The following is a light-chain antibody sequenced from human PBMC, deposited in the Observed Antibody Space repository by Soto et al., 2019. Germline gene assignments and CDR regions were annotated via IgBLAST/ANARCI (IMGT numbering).Light chain of an antibody. V-gene: IGKV1-5*01. J-gene: IGKJ1*01. CDR1: QSISNW. CDR3: QQYNSYS. Sequence: DIQMTQSPSPLPASVGDRVTIPCRASQSISNWLAWYPQTPGTAPKVLIYHASNLQSGVPSRFSGSGSGTEFTLTISSLQPDDFATYYCQQYNSYSFGQGTKVEIK. CDR2: HAS.